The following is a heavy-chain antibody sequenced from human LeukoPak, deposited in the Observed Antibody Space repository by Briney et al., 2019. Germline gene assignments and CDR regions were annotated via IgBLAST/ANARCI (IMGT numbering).Heavy chain of an antibody. J-gene: IGHJ6*02. Sequence: SETLSLTCTVSGGSISSSCYYWGWIRQPPGKGLEWIGRIYYSGSTYYNPSLKSRVTISVDTSKNQFSLKLSSVTAADTAVYYCARRYFDWTYYYYGMDVWGQGTTVTVSS. CDR3: ARRYFDWTYYYYGMDV. CDR1: GGSISSSCYY. CDR2: IYYSGST. D-gene: IGHD3-9*01. V-gene: IGHV4-39*01.